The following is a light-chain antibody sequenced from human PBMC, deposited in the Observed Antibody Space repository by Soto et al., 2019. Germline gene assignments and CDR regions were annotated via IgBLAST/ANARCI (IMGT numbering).Light chain of an antibody. CDR3: QQYNSYWT. J-gene: IGKJ1*01. CDR1: QSINTC. V-gene: IGKV1-5*03. Sequence: DIQMTQSPSTLSASVGDRVTITCQASQSINTCFAWYQQKPGKAPELLIYEASSIESGVPSRFSGSGSGSAFTLSISSLQPDDLATYYYQQYNSYWTFGQGTKVEIK. CDR2: EAS.